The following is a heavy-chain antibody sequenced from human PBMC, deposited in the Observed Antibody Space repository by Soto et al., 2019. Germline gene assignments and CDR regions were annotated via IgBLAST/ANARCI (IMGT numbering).Heavy chain of an antibody. J-gene: IGHJ6*03. Sequence: ASVKVSCKASGGTFSSYTISWVRQAPGQGLEWMGRIIPILGIANYAQKFQGRVTITADKSTSTAYMELSSLRSEDTAVYYCARGGRGTVTYMDGWAKGTTVTVSS. D-gene: IGHD4-17*01. CDR1: GGTFSSYT. CDR2: IIPILGIA. CDR3: ARGGRGTVTYMDG. V-gene: IGHV1-69*02.